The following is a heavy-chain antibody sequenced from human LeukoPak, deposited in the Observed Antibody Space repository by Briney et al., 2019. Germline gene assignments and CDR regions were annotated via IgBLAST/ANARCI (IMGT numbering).Heavy chain of an antibody. CDR3: ARGRVYGGQMRGAAFDI. CDR1: GFTVSSNY. D-gene: IGHD4/OR15-4a*01. CDR2: IYSGGSK. Sequence: GGSLRLSCAASGFTVSSNYMSWVRQAPGKGLEWVSVIYSGGSKYYADFVKGRFTISRDNSKNTLYLQMNSLRAEDTAVYYCARGRVYGGQMRGAAFDIWGQGTMVTVSS. V-gene: IGHV3-53*01. J-gene: IGHJ3*02.